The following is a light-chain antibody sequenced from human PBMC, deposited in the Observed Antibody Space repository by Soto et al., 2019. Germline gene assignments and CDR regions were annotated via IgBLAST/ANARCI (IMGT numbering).Light chain of an antibody. Sequence: EIVLRQSPGTLSLSPGERATLSCRASQGISSLLAWYQQKPGQAPRLLIYGASSRATGIPDRFSGSGSGTEFTLTISSLQSEDFAVYYCQQYNNWPPVTFGQGTRLEI. CDR3: QQYNNWPPVT. J-gene: IGKJ5*01. CDR1: QGISSL. V-gene: IGKV3D-15*01. CDR2: GAS.